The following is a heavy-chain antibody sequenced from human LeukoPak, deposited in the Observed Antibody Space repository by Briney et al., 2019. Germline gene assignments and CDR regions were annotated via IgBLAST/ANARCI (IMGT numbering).Heavy chain of an antibody. CDR1: GGSISSSTYY. V-gene: IGHV4-39*01. CDR3: ASPGVYGDYDHTAFDI. CDR2: IYYSGST. J-gene: IGHJ3*02. D-gene: IGHD4-17*01. Sequence: PSETLSLTCTVSGGSISSSTYYWGWIRQPPGKGLEWIGNIYYSGSTYYNPSLKSRVTISIDTSKNQFSLKLSSVTAADTAVYYCASPGVYGDYDHTAFDIWGQGTMVTVSS.